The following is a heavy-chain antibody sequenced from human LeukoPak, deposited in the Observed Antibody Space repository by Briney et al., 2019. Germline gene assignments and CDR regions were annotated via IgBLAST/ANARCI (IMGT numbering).Heavy chain of an antibody. V-gene: IGHV1-18*01. D-gene: IGHD6-13*01. J-gene: IGHJ4*02. CDR1: GYTFTSYG. CDR3: ARDRGIAAAGTRTLDY. Sequence: ASVKVSCKASGYTFTSYGISWVRQAPGQGLEWMGWISAYNGNTNYAQKLQGRDTMTTDTSTSTAYMELRSLRSDDTAVYYCARDRGIAAAGTRTLDYWGQGTLVTVSS. CDR2: ISAYNGNT.